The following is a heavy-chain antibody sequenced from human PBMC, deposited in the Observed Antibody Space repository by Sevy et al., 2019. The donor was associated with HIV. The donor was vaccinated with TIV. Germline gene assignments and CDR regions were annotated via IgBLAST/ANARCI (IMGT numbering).Heavy chain of an antibody. Sequence: GGSLRLSCAASGFTLSTYAMHWVRQAPGKGLEWVAVIWYDGSNQYYADSVKGRFTISRDTPKNTLYLQMNSLRAEDTAVYYCARASSRYCTNGICSPPPGYWGQGTLVTVSS. V-gene: IGHV3-33*01. CDR3: ARASSRYCTNGICSPPPGY. CDR2: IWYDGSNQ. J-gene: IGHJ4*02. D-gene: IGHD2-8*01. CDR1: GFTLSTYA.